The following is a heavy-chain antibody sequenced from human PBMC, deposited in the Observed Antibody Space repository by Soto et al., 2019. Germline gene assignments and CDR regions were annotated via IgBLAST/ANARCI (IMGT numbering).Heavy chain of an antibody. CDR3: AKNGHPPYYYYGLDV. V-gene: IGHV1-18*01. Sequence: ASVKVSCKASGYTFTSYAMHWVRQAPGQRLEWMGWISGYNGDTNYAQKFQDRVSMTIDTSTGTAYMELRSLTSDDTAIYYCAKNGHPPYYYYGLDVWGQGTKVTSP. CDR2: ISGYNGDT. J-gene: IGHJ6*02. D-gene: IGHD2-8*01. CDR1: GYTFTSYA.